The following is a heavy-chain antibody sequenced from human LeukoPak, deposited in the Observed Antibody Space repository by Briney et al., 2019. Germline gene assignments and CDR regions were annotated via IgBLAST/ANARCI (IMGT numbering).Heavy chain of an antibody. V-gene: IGHV4-30-4*01. CDR2: IYYSGST. CDR3: ARAALGFCSGGTCPYYFDH. J-gene: IGHJ4*02. CDR1: GGSISSGDYY. D-gene: IGHD2-15*01. Sequence: SQTLSLTCTVSGGSISSGDYYWSWIRQPPGKGLEWIGYIYYSGSTYYNPSLKSRVTISVDTSKNQFSLRLNSVTAADSAVYYCARAALGFCSGGTCPYYFDHWGQGTLVTVSS.